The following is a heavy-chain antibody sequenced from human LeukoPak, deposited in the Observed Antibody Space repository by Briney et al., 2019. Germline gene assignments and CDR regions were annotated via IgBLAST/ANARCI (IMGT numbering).Heavy chain of an antibody. D-gene: IGHD1-26*01. CDR2: IYYSGST. J-gene: IGHJ4*02. Sequence: SETLSLTCAVYGGSFSGYYWSWIRQPPGKGLEWIGYIYYSGSTYYNPSPKSRVTISVDTSKNQFSLKLSSVTAADTAVYYCASREINDRFDYWGQGTLVTVSS. CDR1: GGSFSGYY. CDR3: ASREINDRFDY. V-gene: IGHV4-34*01.